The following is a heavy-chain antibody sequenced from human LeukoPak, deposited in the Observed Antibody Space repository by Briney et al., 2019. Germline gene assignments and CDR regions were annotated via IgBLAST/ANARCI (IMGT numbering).Heavy chain of an antibody. D-gene: IGHD2-21*01. V-gene: IGHV3-43*02. J-gene: IGHJ4*02. CDR3: AKDIYGGATGRGDY. CDR1: GFTFYDYA. CDR2: LSGDGGST. Sequence: GGSVRLSCSASGFTFYDYAMHWVRQAPGKGLECVSLLSGDGGSTYYADSVKGRFTISRDNSKNSLYLQMNSLRTEDTALYYCAKDIYGGATGRGDYWGQGTLVTVSS.